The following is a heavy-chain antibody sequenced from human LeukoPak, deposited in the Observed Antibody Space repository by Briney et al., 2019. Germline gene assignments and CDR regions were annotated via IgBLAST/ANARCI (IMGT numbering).Heavy chain of an antibody. Sequence: ASVKVSCKASGYTFTSYGISWVRQAPGQGLEWMGWISAYNGNTNYAQKLQGRVTMTTDTSTSTAYMELRSLRSDDTAVYYCARDSVFRAPIVGSVLDYWGQGTLVTVSS. CDR1: GYTFTSYG. CDR3: ARDSVFRAPIVGSVLDY. D-gene: IGHD1-26*01. V-gene: IGHV1-18*01. J-gene: IGHJ4*02. CDR2: ISAYNGNT.